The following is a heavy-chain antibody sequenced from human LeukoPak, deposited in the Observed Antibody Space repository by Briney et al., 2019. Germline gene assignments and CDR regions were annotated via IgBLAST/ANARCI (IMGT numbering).Heavy chain of an antibody. Sequence: GGSLRRSCAASEFTFSSYAMTWVRQAPGKGLEWVSAISASGGNTYYADSVKGRFTISRDNAKNSLYLQMNSLRAEDTAVYYCARAFWAYMDVWGKGTTVTVSS. CDR2: ISASGGNT. D-gene: IGHD7-27*01. CDR3: ARAFWAYMDV. J-gene: IGHJ6*03. V-gene: IGHV3-23*01. CDR1: EFTFSSYA.